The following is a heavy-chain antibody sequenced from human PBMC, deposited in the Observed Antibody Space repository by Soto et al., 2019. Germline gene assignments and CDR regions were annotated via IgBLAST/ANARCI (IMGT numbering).Heavy chain of an antibody. J-gene: IGHJ4*02. V-gene: IGHV4-39*01. CDR2: IYYRGNT. D-gene: IGHD3-9*01. CDR1: GDSINSDKYF. Sequence: SETLSLTCSVSGDSINSDKYFWGWIRQPPGKGLEWIGSIYYRGNTYYNPSLQTRVTISLDKSKSQFSLKLNSVTAADSAVYFCARLEGLATISYYFDFWGQGALVTVSS. CDR3: ARLEGLATISYYFDF.